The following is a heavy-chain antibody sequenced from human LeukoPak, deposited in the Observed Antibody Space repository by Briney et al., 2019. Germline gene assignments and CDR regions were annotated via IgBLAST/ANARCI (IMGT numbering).Heavy chain of an antibody. CDR3: ARVQYSSSWYVNYFDY. Sequence: GGSLRLSCAASGFTFSSYGMHWVRQAPGKGLEWVAVIWYDGSNKYYADSVKGRFTISRDNSMNTLYLQMNSLRAEDTAVYYCARVQYSSSWYVNYFDYWGQGTLVTVSS. D-gene: IGHD6-13*01. CDR2: IWYDGSNK. V-gene: IGHV3-33*01. J-gene: IGHJ4*02. CDR1: GFTFSSYG.